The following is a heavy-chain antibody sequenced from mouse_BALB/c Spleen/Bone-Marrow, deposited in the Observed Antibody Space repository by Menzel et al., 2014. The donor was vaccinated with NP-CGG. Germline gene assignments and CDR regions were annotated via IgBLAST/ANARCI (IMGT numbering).Heavy chain of an antibody. CDR1: GYTFTSYY. Sequence: VKLMESGAELVKPGASVKLSCKASGYTFTSYYMYWVKQRPGQGLEWIGEINPSNGGTNFNEKFKSKATLTVDKSSSTAYMQLSSLTSEDSAVYYCTRRSLYGTPDYWGQGTTLTVSS. V-gene: IGHV1S81*02. J-gene: IGHJ2*01. CDR2: INPSNGGT. D-gene: IGHD2-10*02. CDR3: TRRSLYGTPDY.